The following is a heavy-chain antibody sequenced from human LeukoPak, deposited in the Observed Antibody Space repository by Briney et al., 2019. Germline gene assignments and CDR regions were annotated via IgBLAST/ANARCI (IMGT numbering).Heavy chain of an antibody. CDR3: ARDYYDSSGYLDY. CDR2: ISSSGSTI. D-gene: IGHD3-22*01. CDR1: GFTFSSYE. V-gene: IGHV3-48*03. Sequence: PGGSLRLFCAAFGFTFSSYEMNWVRQAPGKGLEWVSYISSSGSTIYYADSVKGRFTISRDNAKNSLYLQMNSLRAEDTAVYYCARDYYDSSGYLDYWGQGTLVTVSS. J-gene: IGHJ4*02.